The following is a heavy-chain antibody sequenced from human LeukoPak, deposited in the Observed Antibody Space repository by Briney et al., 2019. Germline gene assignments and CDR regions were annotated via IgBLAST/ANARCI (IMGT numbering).Heavy chain of an antibody. V-gene: IGHV1-2*02. CDR2: INPNSGGT. CDR1: GYTFTGYY. CDR3: AISIAAAVVGSGSYYRSYDAFDI. J-gene: IGHJ3*02. D-gene: IGHD3-10*01. Sequence: ASVKVSCKASGYTFTGYYMHWVRQAPGQGLEWMGWINPNSGGTNYAQKFQGRVTMTRDTSISTAYMELSSLRSEDTAVYYCAISIAAAVVGSGSYYRSYDAFDIWGQGTMVTVSS.